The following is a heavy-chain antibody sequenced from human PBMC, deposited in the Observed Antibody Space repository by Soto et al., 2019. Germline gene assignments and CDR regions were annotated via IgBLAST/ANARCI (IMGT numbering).Heavy chain of an antibody. CDR1: GYTFTSYG. D-gene: IGHD3-10*01. J-gene: IGHJ4*02. CDR2: ISAYNGNT. V-gene: IGHV1-18*01. Sequence: GASVKVSCKASGYTFTSYGISWVRQAPGQGLEWMGWISAYNGNTNYAQKFQGRVTMTTDTSTSTAYMELRSLRSDDTAVYYCSRVDPGETSPFDHWGQGTLVTVSS. CDR3: SRVDPGETSPFDH.